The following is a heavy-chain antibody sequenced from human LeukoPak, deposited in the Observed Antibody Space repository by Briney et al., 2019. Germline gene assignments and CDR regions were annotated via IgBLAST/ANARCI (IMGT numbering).Heavy chain of an antibody. D-gene: IGHD3-10*01. CDR2: MNPNSGNT. J-gene: IGHJ4*02. CDR3: ARGQNLHGMVRGGTDY. Sequence: ASVKVSCKASGFTFTSHDYNWVRQATGQGLEWMGWMNPNSGNTGYAQKFQGRVTMTRDTSITTVYMELSSLTSEDTAVYYCARGQNLHGMVRGGTDYWGQGTLVTVSS. V-gene: IGHV1-8*01. CDR1: GFTFTSHD.